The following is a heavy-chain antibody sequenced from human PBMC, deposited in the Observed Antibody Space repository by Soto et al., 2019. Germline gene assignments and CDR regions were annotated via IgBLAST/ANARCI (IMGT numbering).Heavy chain of an antibody. CDR3: ARYDSSGPESDY. Sequence: SETLSLTCTVSGGSISSGDYYWSWIRQPPGKGLEWIGYIYYSGSTYYNPSLKSRVTISVDTSKNQFSLKLSSVTAADTAVYYCARYDSSGPESDYWGQGILVTVSS. CDR1: GGSISSGDYY. D-gene: IGHD3-22*01. V-gene: IGHV4-30-4*01. CDR2: IYYSGST. J-gene: IGHJ4*02.